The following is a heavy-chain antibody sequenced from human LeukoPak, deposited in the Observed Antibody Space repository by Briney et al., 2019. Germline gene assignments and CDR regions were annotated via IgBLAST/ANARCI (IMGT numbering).Heavy chain of an antibody. D-gene: IGHD3-22*01. CDR1: GFTFNNYT. Sequence: GGSLRLSCVASGFTFNNYTMRWVRQAPGKGLEWVSAISGSGGSTYYADSVKGRFTISRDNSKNTLYLQMNSLRAEDTAVYYCAKVEFYDSSGYSPIPFDYWGQGTLVTVSS. J-gene: IGHJ4*02. CDR3: AKVEFYDSSGYSPIPFDY. V-gene: IGHV3-23*01. CDR2: ISGSGGST.